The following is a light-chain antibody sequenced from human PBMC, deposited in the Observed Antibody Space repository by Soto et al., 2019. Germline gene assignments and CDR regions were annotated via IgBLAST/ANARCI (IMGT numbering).Light chain of an antibody. J-gene: IGKJ5*01. Sequence: IVLTQSPATLSLSPGKRATLYCRASQNISSYLAWYQQKPGQAPRLLIYDASNRATGIPARFSGSGSGTDFTLTISSLEPEDFAVYYCQQRSNWPPVITFGQGTRLEIK. CDR1: QNISSY. CDR2: DAS. CDR3: QQRSNWPPVIT. V-gene: IGKV3-11*01.